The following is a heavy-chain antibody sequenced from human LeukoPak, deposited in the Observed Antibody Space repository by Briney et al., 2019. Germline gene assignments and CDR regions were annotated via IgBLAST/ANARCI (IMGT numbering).Heavy chain of an antibody. V-gene: IGHV1-46*01. Sequence: ASVKVSCKASGYAFIRYHIHWVRQAPGQGLEWMGVLKLYDGSKSHAQKFQGRVTMTSDTSTSTVYMELSSLRSEDAAVYFCARDGGSFSNNMDVWGQGTTVTVSS. D-gene: IGHD1-26*01. CDR3: ARDGGSFSNNMDV. CDR2: LKLYDGSK. CDR1: GYAFIRYH. J-gene: IGHJ6*02.